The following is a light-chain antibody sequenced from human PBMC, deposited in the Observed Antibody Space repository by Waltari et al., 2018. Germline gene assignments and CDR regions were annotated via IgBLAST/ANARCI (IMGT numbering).Light chain of an antibody. CDR2: KVS. CDR1: QSLVYSDGNTY. V-gene: IGKV2-30*01. CDR3: MQGTHWPPFT. J-gene: IGKJ3*01. Sequence: DVVMTQSPLSLPVTLGQPASISCRSSQSLVYSDGNTYLNWFQQRPGQSPRRLMYKVSRRDSGVPDRVSGSGSGTDVTLKISRVEAEDVGVYYCMQGTHWPPFTFGPGTKVDIK.